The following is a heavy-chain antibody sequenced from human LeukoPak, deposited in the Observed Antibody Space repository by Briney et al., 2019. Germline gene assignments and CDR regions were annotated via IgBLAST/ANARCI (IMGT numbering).Heavy chain of an antibody. V-gene: IGHV3-23*01. D-gene: IGHD6-19*01. CDR3: AKALIAVYPVDY. Sequence: GRSLRLSYPPSALTFTISAMSWVRQPPGNGREWHSAIGGSGGSTYYADSVKGGFSISRDNSKNTLYLQMIRMRAEDTAVYYCAKALIAVYPVDYWGQGTVVTVSS. CDR2: IGGSGGST. CDR1: ALTFTISA. J-gene: IGHJ4*02.